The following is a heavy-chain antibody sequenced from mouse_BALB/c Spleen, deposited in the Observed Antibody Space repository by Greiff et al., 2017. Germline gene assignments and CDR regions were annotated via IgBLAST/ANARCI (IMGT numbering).Heavy chain of an antibody. CDR1: GFTFSSYA. D-gene: IGHD2-3*01. CDR2: ISSGGST. V-gene: IGHV5-6-5*01. J-gene: IGHJ3*01. CDR3: ARLGTTPWFAY. Sequence: EVHLVESGGGLVKPGGSLKLSCAASGFTFSSYAMSWVRQTPEKRLEWVASISSGGSTYYPDSVKGRFTISRDNARNILYLQMSSLRSEDTAMYYCARLGTTPWFAYWGQGTLVTVSA.